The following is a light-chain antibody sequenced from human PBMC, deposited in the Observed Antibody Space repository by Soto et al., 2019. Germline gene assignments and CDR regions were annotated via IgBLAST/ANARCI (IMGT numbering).Light chain of an antibody. V-gene: IGLV2-14*01. J-gene: IGLJ3*02. CDR3: SSYSSSSTWV. Sequence: QSALTQPASVSGSPGQSITISCTGTISDVGVYNYVSWYQQHPRKAPKLIIYELSFRPSGVSNRFSGSKSGNTASLTISGLQAEDEADYYCSSYSSSSTWVFGGGTKLTVL. CDR1: ISDVGVYNY. CDR2: ELS.